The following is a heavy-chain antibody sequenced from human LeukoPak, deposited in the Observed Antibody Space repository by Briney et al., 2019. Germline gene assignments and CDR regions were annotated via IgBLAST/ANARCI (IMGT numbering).Heavy chain of an antibody. CDR1: GFTFSSYA. Sequence: HSGGSLRLSCAASGFTFSSYAMSWVRQAPGKGLEWVSAISGSGGSTYYADSVKGRFTISRDNSKNTLYLQMNSLRAEDTAVYYCARDAPIAVAGLSGWTAAFEIWGQGTMVTVSS. V-gene: IGHV3-23*01. CDR3: ARDAPIAVAGLSGWTAAFEI. J-gene: IGHJ3*02. D-gene: IGHD6-19*01. CDR2: ISGSGGST.